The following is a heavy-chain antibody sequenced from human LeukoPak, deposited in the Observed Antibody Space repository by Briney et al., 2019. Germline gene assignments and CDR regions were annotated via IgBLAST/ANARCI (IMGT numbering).Heavy chain of an antibody. J-gene: IGHJ4*02. D-gene: IGHD4-17*01. CDR1: GFTFSSYS. V-gene: IGHV3-21*01. CDR3: AEGEWDYGFSDY. Sequence: GGSLRLSCAASGFTFSSYSMNWVRQAPGKGLEWVSSISSSSSYIYYADSVKGRFTISRDNAKNSLYLQMNSLRAEDTAVYYCAEGEWDYGFSDYWGQGTLVTVSS. CDR2: ISSSSSYI.